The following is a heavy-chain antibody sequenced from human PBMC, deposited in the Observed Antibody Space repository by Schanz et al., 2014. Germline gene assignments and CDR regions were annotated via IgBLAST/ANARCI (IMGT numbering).Heavy chain of an antibody. V-gene: IGHV3-30*03. CDR2: ISYDGSKK. CDR1: GFMFSSYG. J-gene: IGHJ5*02. D-gene: IGHD1-1*01. CDR3: ARDVRLDRRGNWFDP. Sequence: QVQLVESGGGVVQPGRSLRLSCAASGFMFSSYGMHWVRQAPGKGLEWVGVISYDGSKKSYADSVKGRFTISRDNSKNTLYLQMNSLRPEDTAVYYCARDVRLDRRGNWFDPGGQGTLVTV.